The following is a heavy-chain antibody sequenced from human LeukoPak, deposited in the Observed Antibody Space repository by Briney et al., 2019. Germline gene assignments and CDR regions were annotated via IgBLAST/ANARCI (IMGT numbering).Heavy chain of an antibody. D-gene: IGHD6-19*01. V-gene: IGHV3-9*01. J-gene: IGHJ4*02. Sequence: GGSLRLSCAASGFTFDDYAMHWVRQAPGKGLEWVSGISWNSGHVGYADSVKGRFTISRDNAKNSLYLQMNSLRPEDTAFYYCAKGTSGWGSDSYFDYWGQGTLVTVSS. CDR1: GFTFDDYA. CDR2: ISWNSGHV. CDR3: AKGTSGWGSDSYFDY.